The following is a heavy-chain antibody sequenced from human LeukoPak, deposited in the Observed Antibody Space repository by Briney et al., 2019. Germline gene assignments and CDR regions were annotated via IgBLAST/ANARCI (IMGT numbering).Heavy chain of an antibody. Sequence: PSETLSLTCTVSGGSINSYYWSWIRQPAGKGLEWLGRIYTSGTTNYNPSLKSRVTMSVDTSKKQFSLKLSSVTAADTAVYYCARAGDFWSGYPSRNYMDVWGKGTTVTVSS. J-gene: IGHJ6*03. CDR3: ARAGDFWSGYPSRNYMDV. V-gene: IGHV4-4*07. CDR2: IYTSGTT. CDR1: GGSINSYY. D-gene: IGHD3-3*01.